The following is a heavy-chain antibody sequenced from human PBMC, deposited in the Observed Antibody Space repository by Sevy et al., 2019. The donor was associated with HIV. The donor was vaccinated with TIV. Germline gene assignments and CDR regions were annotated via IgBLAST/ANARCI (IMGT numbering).Heavy chain of an antibody. J-gene: IGHJ4*02. CDR2: VSKEGTNK. D-gene: IGHD3-16*01. Sequence: GGSLRRSCEASGFTFTRYAFHWVRQAPGKGLEWVAVVSKEGTNKYYAGSLKGRFTISRDNSRNTLYLKMQSLRADDTAVYFCASDPTSVPHWGSFDSWGQGTLVTVSS. V-gene: IGHV3-30-3*01. CDR1: GFTFTRYA. CDR3: ASDPTSVPHWGSFDS.